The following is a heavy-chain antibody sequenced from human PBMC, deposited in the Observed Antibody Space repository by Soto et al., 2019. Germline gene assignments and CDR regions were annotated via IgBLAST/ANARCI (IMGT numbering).Heavy chain of an antibody. CDR3: ARESYYYGSGSFDI. V-gene: IGHV3-64D*06. J-gene: IGHJ3*02. CDR2: ISSNGGST. Sequence: GGSLRLSCSASGFTFSSYAMHWVRQAPGKGLEYVSAISSNGGSTYYADSVKGRFTISRDNSKNTLYLQMSSLRAEDTAVYYCARESYYYGSGSFDIWGQGTMVTVSS. D-gene: IGHD3-10*01. CDR1: GFTFSSYA.